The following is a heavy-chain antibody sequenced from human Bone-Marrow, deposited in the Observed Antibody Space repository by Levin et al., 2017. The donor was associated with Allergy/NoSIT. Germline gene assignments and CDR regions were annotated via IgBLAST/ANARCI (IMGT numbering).Heavy chain of an antibody. CDR3: AKFPLGYCSSTSCVKDAFDI. CDR2: ISYDGSNK. J-gene: IGHJ3*02. V-gene: IGHV3-30*18. D-gene: IGHD2-2*01. Sequence: PGGSLRLSCAASGFTFSSYGMHWVRQAPGKGLEWVAVISYDGSNKYYADSVKGRFTISRDNSKNTLYLQMNSLRAEDTAVYYCAKFPLGYCSSTSCVKDAFDIWGQGTMVTVSS. CDR1: GFTFSSYG.